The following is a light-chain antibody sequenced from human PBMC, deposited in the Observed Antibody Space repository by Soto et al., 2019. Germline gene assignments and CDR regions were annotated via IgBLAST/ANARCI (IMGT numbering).Light chain of an antibody. V-gene: IGKV3-11*01. J-gene: IGKJ4*01. CDR3: QQRSNWPPLT. Sequence: EIVLTQSPATLSLSPGEIATLSCRASQSVSSYLAWYQQKPGQAPRLLIYDASNRATGIPDRFSGSGSGTDFTLTISRLEPEDFAVYYCQQRSNWPPLTFGGGTKVEIK. CDR1: QSVSSY. CDR2: DAS.